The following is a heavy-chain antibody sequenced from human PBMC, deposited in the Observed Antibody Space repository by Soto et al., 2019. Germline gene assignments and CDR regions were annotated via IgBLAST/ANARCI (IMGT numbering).Heavy chain of an antibody. CDR2: IYYSGST. D-gene: IGHD1-26*01. J-gene: IGHJ6*02. CDR1: GGSFSGYY. Sequence: PSETLSLTCAVYGGSFSGYYWSWIRQPPGKGLEWMGYIYYSGSTNYNPSLKSRVTISVDTSKNQFSLKLSSVTAADTAVYYCARVSGSYYYGMDVWGQGTTVTVSS. V-gene: IGHV4-59*01. CDR3: ARVSGSYYYGMDV.